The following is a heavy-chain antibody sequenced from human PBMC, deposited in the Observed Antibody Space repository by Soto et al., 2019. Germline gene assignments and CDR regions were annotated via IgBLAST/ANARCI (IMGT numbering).Heavy chain of an antibody. J-gene: IGHJ4*02. CDR1: GFTFSSYW. Sequence: GGSLRLSCAASGFTFSSYWMHWVRQAPGKGLVWVSRINSDGSSTSYADSVKGRFTISRDNAKNTLYLQMNSLRAEDTAVYYCASQSYSSGWYVGGRPLDYWGQGTLVTVSS. D-gene: IGHD6-19*01. V-gene: IGHV3-74*01. CDR3: ASQSYSSGWYVGGRPLDY. CDR2: INSDGSST.